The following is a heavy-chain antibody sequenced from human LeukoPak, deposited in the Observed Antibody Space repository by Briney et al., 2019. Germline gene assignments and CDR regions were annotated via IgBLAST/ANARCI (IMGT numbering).Heavy chain of an antibody. Sequence: GGSLRLSCAASGFTFSSYWMHWVRQAPGKGLVWVSRINSDGSSTSYADSVKGRFTISRDNAKNTLYLQMNSLRAEDTAVYYCARDVGPSIAVAGSDHWGQGTLVTVSS. V-gene: IGHV3-74*01. CDR2: INSDGSST. D-gene: IGHD6-19*01. CDR3: ARDVGPSIAVAGSDH. J-gene: IGHJ4*02. CDR1: GFTFSSYW.